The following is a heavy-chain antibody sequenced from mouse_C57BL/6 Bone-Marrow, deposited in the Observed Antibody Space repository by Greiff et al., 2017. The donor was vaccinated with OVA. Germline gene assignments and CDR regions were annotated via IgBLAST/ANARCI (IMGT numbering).Heavy chain of an antibody. V-gene: IGHV1-78*01. CDR2: IYPRDGST. J-gene: IGHJ4*01. Sequence: QVQLQQSDAEFVKPGASVKISCTASGFTFTDDTIHWMKQRPEQGLEWIGYIYPRDGSTKYNEKFKGKATLTADKSSSTAYMHLNSLTSEDSAVYCCAGCFDYYAMDYWGQGTLVTVSA. CDR1: GFTFTDDT. CDR3: AGCFDYYAMDY.